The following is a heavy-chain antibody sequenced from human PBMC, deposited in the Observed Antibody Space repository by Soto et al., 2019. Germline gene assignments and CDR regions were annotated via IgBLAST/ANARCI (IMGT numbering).Heavy chain of an antibody. D-gene: IGHD5-18*01. CDR3: ASMGGGLIQLGDYFDY. J-gene: IGHJ4*02. CDR1: GFTFDDYG. CDR2: INWNGGST. V-gene: IGHV3-20*04. Sequence: GGSLRLSCAASGFTFDDYGMSWVRQAPGKGLEWVSGINWNGGSTGYADSVKGRFTISRDNAKNSLYLQMNSLRAEDTALYYCASMGGGLIQLGDYFDYWGQGTLVTVSS.